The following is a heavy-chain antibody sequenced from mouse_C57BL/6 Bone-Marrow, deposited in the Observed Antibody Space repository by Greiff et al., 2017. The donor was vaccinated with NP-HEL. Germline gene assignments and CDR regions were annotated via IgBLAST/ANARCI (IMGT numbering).Heavy chain of an antibody. CDR3: ARSITTVARYDGYYGNYYAMDY. D-gene: IGHD2-3*01. CDR2: IDPSDSYT. J-gene: IGHJ4*01. CDR1: GYTFTSYW. Sequence: QVQLQQPGAELVMPGASVKLSCKASGYTFTSYWMHWVKQRPGQGLEWIGEIDPSDSYTNYNQKFKGKSTLTVDKSSSTAYMQLSSLTSEDSAVYYCARSITTVARYDGYYGNYYAMDYWGQGTSVTVSS. V-gene: IGHV1-69*01.